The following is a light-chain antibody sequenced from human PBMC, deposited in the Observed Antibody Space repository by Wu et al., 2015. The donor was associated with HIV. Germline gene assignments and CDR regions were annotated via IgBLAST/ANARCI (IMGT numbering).Light chain of an antibody. CDR1: QDIRQI. Sequence: SVGDRVTITCQASQDIRQIFKLVSDRKQGRPLTLLIYDASNLETGVTSRFSGSGFGTTFTFTISNLQPEDIATYYCQQYDSLMLTFGGGTKVEIK. CDR3: QQYDSLMLT. J-gene: IGKJ4*01. V-gene: IGKV1-33*01. CDR2: DAS.